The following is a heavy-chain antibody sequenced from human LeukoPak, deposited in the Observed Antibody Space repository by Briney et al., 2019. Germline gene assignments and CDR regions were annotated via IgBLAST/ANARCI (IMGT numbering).Heavy chain of an antibody. CDR1: GFTFSSYA. V-gene: IGHV3-23*01. D-gene: IGHD6-6*01. CDR3: AKDTYSSSPYYFDY. CDR2: ISSGGST. Sequence: PGGSLRLSRAASGFTFSSYAMSWVRQAPGKGLKWVSGISSGGSTYYADSVKGRFTISRDNSKNTLFLQMNSLRAEDTAVYYCAKDTYSSSPYYFDYWGQGTLVTVSS. J-gene: IGHJ4*02.